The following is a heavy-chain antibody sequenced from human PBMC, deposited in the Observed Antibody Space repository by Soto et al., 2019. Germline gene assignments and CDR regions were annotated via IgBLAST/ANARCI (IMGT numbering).Heavy chain of an antibody. D-gene: IGHD4-17*01. V-gene: IGHV1-69*08. CDR2: IIPILGIA. J-gene: IGHJ4*02. CDR1: GGTFSSYT. Sequence: QVQLVQSGAEVKKPGSSVKVSCKASGGTFSSYTISWVRQAPGQGLESMGRIIPILGIANYAQKFQGRVTITADKSTSTAYMELSSLRSEDTAVYYCARDPISHGDPGVYWGQGTLVTVSS. CDR3: ARDPISHGDPGVY.